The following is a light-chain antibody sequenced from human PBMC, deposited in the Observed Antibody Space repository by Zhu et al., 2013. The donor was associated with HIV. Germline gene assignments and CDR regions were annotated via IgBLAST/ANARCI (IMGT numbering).Light chain of an antibody. Sequence: DIQMTQSPSSLSASVGDRVTITCQASQDISISVNWYQQKSGKAPKLLMFDASTLEVGVPSRFSGSGSGTHFAFTISSLQPEDFATYYCQQLKSYPRTFGPGTKVDIK. J-gene: IGKJ3*01. CDR2: DAS. CDR1: QDISIS. CDR3: QQLKSYPRT. V-gene: IGKV1-33*01.